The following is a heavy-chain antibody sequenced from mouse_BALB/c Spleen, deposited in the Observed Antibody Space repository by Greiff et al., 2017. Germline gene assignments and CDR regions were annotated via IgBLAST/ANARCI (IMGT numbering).Heavy chain of an antibody. CDR2: ISSGGSYT. V-gene: IGHV5-9-3*01. CDR3: ARHWDDYGLGY. Sequence: EVKLVESGGGLVKPGGSLKLSCAASGFTFSSYAMSWVRQTPEKRLEWVATISSGGSYTSYPDSVKGRFPISRDNAKNTLYLQMSSLRSEDTAMYYCARHWDDYGLGYWGQGTTLTVSS. CDR1: GFTFSSYA. D-gene: IGHD2-4*01. J-gene: IGHJ2*01.